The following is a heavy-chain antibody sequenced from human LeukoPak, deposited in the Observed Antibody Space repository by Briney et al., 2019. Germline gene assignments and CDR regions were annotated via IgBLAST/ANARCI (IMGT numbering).Heavy chain of an antibody. CDR3: TTVTHIGGGP. D-gene: IGHD5-12*01. Sequence: GGSLRLSCAVSGLTFSNAWLSWVRQAPGKGLAWVGRIKDKSAGGTVDYAALVQGRFTISRDDSKNTLYLQMNSLKTEDTAVYYCTTVTHIGGGPGDQGTLVTVSS. CDR2: IKDKSAGGTV. J-gene: IGHJ4*02. V-gene: IGHV3-15*01. CDR1: GLTFSNAW.